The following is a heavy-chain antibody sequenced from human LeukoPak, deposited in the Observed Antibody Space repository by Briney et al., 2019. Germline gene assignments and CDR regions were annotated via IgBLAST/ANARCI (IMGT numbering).Heavy chain of an antibody. CDR3: ARAIRILQWGGPDKYYFDY. V-gene: IGHV3-20*01. CDR1: GFTFDDYG. J-gene: IGHJ4*02. Sequence: PGGSLRLSCAASGFTFDDYGMSWVRQAPGKGLEWVSGINWNGGSTDYADSVKGRFTISRDNAKNSLYLQTNSLRAEDTALYLCARAIRILQWGGPDKYYFDYWGQGTLVTVSS. CDR2: INWNGGST. D-gene: IGHD2/OR15-2a*01.